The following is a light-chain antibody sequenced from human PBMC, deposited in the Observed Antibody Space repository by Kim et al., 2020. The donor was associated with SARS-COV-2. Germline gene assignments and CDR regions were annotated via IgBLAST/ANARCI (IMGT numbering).Light chain of an antibody. J-gene: IGKJ5*01. V-gene: IGKV1-6*01. CDR3: LQDYNYPIT. CDR2: AAS. Sequence: ASVGDRVTFTCRASQAIRDDVGWYQQKPGKAPKLLISAASNLQSGVPSIFSGSGSGTDFTLTISGLQPEDSATYYCLQDYNYPITFGQGTRLEIK. CDR1: QAIRDD.